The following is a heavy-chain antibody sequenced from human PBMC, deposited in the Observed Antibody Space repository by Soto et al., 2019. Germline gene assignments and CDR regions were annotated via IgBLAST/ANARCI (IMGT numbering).Heavy chain of an antibody. CDR3: ARHGYNYGGGYFDY. D-gene: IGHD5-18*01. CDR1: GVTVSSNY. J-gene: IGHJ4*02. Sequence: EVQLVESGGGLVQPGGSLRLSCAASGVTVSSNYMSWVRQAPGKGLEWVAVIYSGGSTYYADSVKGRFTISRDNSKNTLYLQMNSLRAEDTDVYYCARHGYNYGGGYFDYWGQGTLVTVSS. V-gene: IGHV3-66*04. CDR2: IYSGGST.